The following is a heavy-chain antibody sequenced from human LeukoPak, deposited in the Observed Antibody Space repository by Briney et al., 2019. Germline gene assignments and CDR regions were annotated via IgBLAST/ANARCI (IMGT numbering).Heavy chain of an antibody. CDR2: IKDDGSEK. Sequence: GGSLRLSCAASGFTFSSYWMSWVRQAPGKGLEWVANIKDDGSEKYYVDSVKGRFTISRDDAKNSLYLQMNSLRVEDTAFYYCARDLAYSRLDYWGQGMLVTVSS. CDR1: GFTFSSYW. J-gene: IGHJ4*02. D-gene: IGHD5-18*01. V-gene: IGHV3-7*01. CDR3: ARDLAYSRLDY.